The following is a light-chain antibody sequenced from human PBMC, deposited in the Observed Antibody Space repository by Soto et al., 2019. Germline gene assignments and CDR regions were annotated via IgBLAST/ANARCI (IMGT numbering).Light chain of an antibody. CDR2: GAS. CDR1: QSVSSSY. J-gene: IGKJ1*01. Sequence: EIVLTQSPGTLSLSPGERATLSCRASQSVSSSYLAWYQQKPGQAPRLLIYGASSRATGIPDGFSGSGSGTDFTLTISRLEPEDFAVYYCQQYNNWPRTFGQATKGDIK. CDR3: QQYNNWPRT. V-gene: IGKV3-20*01.